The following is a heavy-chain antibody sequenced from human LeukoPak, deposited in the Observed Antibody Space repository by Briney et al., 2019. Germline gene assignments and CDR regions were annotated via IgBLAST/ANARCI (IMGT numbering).Heavy chain of an antibody. J-gene: IGHJ4*02. CDR3: ARQTGSGLFLLP. Sequence: SETLSLTCAVYGGSFSGYYWSWIRQPPGKGLEWIGEINHSGSTNYNPSLKSRVTISVDTSKNHFSLKLSSVTAADTALYYCARQTGSGLFLLPGGQGTLVTVSS. CDR2: INHSGST. V-gene: IGHV4-34*01. D-gene: IGHD3/OR15-3a*01. CDR1: GGSFSGYY.